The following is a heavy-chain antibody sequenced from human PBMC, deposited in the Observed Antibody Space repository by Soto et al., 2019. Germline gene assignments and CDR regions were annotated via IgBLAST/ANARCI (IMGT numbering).Heavy chain of an antibody. D-gene: IGHD3-22*01. CDR2: IYYSGST. CDR3: ARAPLSIYETYY. J-gene: IGHJ4*02. V-gene: IGHV4-31*03. CDR1: GGSISSGGYY. Sequence: PSEXLSLTCTVSGGSISSGGYYWSWIRQHPGKGLEWIGYIYYSGSTYYNPSLKSRVTISVDTSKNQFSLKLSSVTAADTAVYYCARAPLSIYETYYWGQGTLVNVSS.